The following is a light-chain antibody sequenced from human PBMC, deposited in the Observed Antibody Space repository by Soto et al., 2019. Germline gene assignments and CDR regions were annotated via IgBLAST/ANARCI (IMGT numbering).Light chain of an antibody. CDR1: SSDVGSYNL. Sequence: QSALTQPASVSGSPGQSITISCTGTSSDVGSYNLVSWYQQHPGKAPKLMIYEGSKRPSGVSNRFSGSKSGNTASLTISGLQAEDEADYYCRSYAGSVVVFGGGTKLTVL. V-gene: IGLV2-23*01. J-gene: IGLJ2*01. CDR3: RSYAGSVVV. CDR2: EGS.